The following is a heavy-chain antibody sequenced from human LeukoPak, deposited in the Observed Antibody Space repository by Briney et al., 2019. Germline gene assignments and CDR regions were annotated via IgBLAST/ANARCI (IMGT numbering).Heavy chain of an antibody. J-gene: IGHJ3*02. D-gene: IGHD1-26*01. CDR1: GGSISSYY. V-gene: IGHV4-59*01. CDR3: ARDQSGSSYKNAFDI. Sequence: TSETLSLTCTVSGGSISSYYWSWIRQTPGKGLECIGYIHYSGRTNYNPSLRSRVTISADTSKSQFSLKLSSVTAADTAVYYCARDQSGSSYKNAFDIWGQGTMVTVSS. CDR2: IHYSGRT.